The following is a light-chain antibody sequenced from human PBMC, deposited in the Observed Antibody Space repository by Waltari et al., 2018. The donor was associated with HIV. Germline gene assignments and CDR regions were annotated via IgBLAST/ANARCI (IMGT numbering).Light chain of an antibody. J-gene: IGLJ3*02. CDR2: ESD. Sequence: QSVLTQPPSTSATPGQRVTILCSGASSNHGSHFVSWYQHLPGATPKLLIYESDRRPSGVPDRFSGSESGTSASLAISGLRSEDEADYYCAAWDNYLNAWVFGGGTRVTVL. CDR1: SSNHGSHF. CDR3: AAWDNYLNAWV. V-gene: IGLV1-47*01.